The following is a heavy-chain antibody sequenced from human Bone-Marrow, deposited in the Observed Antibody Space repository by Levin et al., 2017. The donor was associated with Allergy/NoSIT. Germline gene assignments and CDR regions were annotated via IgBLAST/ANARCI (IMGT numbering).Heavy chain of an antibody. J-gene: IGHJ4*02. CDR2: IWFDGSDK. V-gene: IGHV3-33*01. D-gene: IGHD4-17*01. Sequence: GSLRLSCEASGFTFGSYGMHWVRQAPGKGLDWVAYIWFDGSDKYYAESVKGRFTISRDSSKNTVYLQMNSLRGDDTAMYYCVRRGDYDNYFEYWGRGTLVTVSS. CDR1: GFTFGSYG. CDR3: VRRGDYDNYFEY.